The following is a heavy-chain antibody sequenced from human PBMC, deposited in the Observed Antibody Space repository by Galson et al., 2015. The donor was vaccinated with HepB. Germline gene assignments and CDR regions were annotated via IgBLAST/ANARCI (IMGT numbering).Heavy chain of an antibody. V-gene: IGHV3-30*04. D-gene: IGHD5-12*01. CDR1: GFTFSSYA. CDR2: ISYDGRNK. CDR3: ARARGYSGYDFRRMAFDI. J-gene: IGHJ3*02. Sequence: SLRLSCAASGFTFSSYAMHWVRQAPGKRLEWVAVISYDGRNKYYADSVKGRFTISSDNSKNTLYLQMNSLSAEDTAVYYCARARGYSGYDFRRMAFDIWGQGTMVTVSS.